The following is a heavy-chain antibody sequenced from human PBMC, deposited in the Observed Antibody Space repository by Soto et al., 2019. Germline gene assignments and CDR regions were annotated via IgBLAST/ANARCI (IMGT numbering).Heavy chain of an antibody. CDR1: GYTFTSYD. CDR3: ARGGRIAAAGTIDY. CDR2: MNPNSGNT. V-gene: IGHV1-8*02. J-gene: IGHJ4*02. Sequence: ASVKVSCKASGYTFTSYDINWVRQATGQGLEWMGWMNPNSGNTGYAQKFQGRVTMTRNTSISTAYMELSSLRSEDAAVYYCARGGRIAAAGTIDYWGQGTLVTVSS. D-gene: IGHD6-13*01.